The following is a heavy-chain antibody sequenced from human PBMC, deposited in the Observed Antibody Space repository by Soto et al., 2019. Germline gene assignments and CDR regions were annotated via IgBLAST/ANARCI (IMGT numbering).Heavy chain of an antibody. CDR1: GYTFTSYG. V-gene: IGHV1-18*01. J-gene: IGHJ6*03. CDR2: ISAYNGNT. D-gene: IGHD3-16*01. CDR3: ARDYDYIWGSSYYYYMDV. Sequence: ASVKVSCKASGYTFTSYGISWVRQAPGQGLEWMGWISAYNGNTNYAQKLQGRVTMTTDTSTSTAYMELRSLRSDDTAVYYCARDYDYIWGSSYYYYMDVWGKGTKVTVSS.